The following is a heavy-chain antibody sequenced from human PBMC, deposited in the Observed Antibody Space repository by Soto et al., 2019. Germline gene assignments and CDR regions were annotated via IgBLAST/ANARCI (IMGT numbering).Heavy chain of an antibody. D-gene: IGHD2-2*01. J-gene: IGHJ5*02. CDR3: AKEGTTSPDNWFDP. CDR2: PSDGGGGT. CDR1: GFTFSNYA. V-gene: IGHV3-23*01. Sequence: GGSLRLSCAASGFTFSNYAMSWVRQAPGKGPEWVSGPSDGGGGTFYADSVKGRFTLSRDNAKNTLYLQRSSLRAEGRAVYYCAKEGTTSPDNWFDPWGQGTLVTVS.